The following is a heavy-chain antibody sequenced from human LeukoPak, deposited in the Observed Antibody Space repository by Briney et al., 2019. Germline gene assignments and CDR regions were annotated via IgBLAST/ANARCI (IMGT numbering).Heavy chain of an antibody. D-gene: IGHD4/OR15-4a*01. V-gene: IGHV3-66*01. Sequence: AGGSLRLSCAASGFTFSSYGMHWVRQAPGKGLELVSVIHSGGSTNHANSVKGRFTISRDNSKNTVYLQMNSLRLEDTAVYYCARVQGAYLDHWGQGALVTVSS. J-gene: IGHJ4*02. CDR2: IHSGGST. CDR1: GFTFSSYG. CDR3: ARVQGAYLDH.